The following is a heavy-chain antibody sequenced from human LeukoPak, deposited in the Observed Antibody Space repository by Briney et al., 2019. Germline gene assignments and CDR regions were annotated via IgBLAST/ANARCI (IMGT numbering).Heavy chain of an antibody. Sequence: ASVKVSCKASGYTFTSYYMHWVRQAPGQGLEWMGIINPSSGSTSYAQKFQGRVTMTRDTSTSTVYMELSSLRSEDTAVYYCARETTNGYCSSTSCRSWAKFDYWGQGTLVTVSS. D-gene: IGHD2-2*03. CDR3: ARETTNGYCSSTSCRSWAKFDY. CDR1: GYTFTSYY. V-gene: IGHV1-46*01. CDR2: INPSSGST. J-gene: IGHJ4*02.